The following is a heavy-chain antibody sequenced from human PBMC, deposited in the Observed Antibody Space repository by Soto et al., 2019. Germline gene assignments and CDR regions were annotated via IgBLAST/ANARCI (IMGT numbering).Heavy chain of an antibody. CDR1: GGSISSGGYY. Sequence: QVQLQESGPGLVKPSQTLSLTCTVSGGSISSGGYYWSWIRQHPGKGLEWIGYIYYSGSTYYNPSLKSRVTISVDTSKNQFSLKLSSVTAADTAVYYCARVRAVAGTLYRYFQHWGQGPLVTVSS. CDR3: ARVRAVAGTLYRYFQH. D-gene: IGHD6-19*01. CDR2: IYYSGST. V-gene: IGHV4-31*03. J-gene: IGHJ1*01.